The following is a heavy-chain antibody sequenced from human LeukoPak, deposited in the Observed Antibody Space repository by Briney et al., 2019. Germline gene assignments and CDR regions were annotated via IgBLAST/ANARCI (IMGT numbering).Heavy chain of an antibody. CDR3: AREGSGRSWFDP. CDR1: GYTFTSYY. CDR2: INPNRGDT. D-gene: IGHD6-19*01. J-gene: IGHJ5*02. V-gene: IGHV1-2*02. Sequence: ASVKVSCKASGYTFTSYYLYWVRQAPGQGLEWMGWINPNRGDTNYAQKFQGRVTMTRDTSSSTAYMELSRLRSDDTAVYYCAREGSGRSWFDPWGQGTLVTVSS.